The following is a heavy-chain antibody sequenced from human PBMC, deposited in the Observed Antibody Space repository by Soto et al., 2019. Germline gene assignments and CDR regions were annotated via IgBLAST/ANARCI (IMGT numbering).Heavy chain of an antibody. V-gene: IGHV3-66*01. CDR2: IHPTGEP. D-gene: IGHD1-1*01. CDR3: TSGLDDAKIPD. Sequence: PGGSLRLSCAASGFTFSSYWMSWVRQAPGKGLEWVAFIHPTGEPSYSDSVKGRFAISRDTFKNTLSLQMNSLRVEDTAVYYCTSGLDDAKIPDWGQGTLVTVSS. CDR1: GFTFSSYW. J-gene: IGHJ1*01.